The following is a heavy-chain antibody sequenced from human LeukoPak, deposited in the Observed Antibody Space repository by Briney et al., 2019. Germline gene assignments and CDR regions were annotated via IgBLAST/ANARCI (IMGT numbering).Heavy chain of an antibody. Sequence: GGSLRLSCAASGFTFSSSAMNWVRQAPGKGLEWVSSINNVASHIYYAHSVKGRFAISRDNAKNSLYLQMNSLSDEDTAVYYCARDPTQYLRYGHFDYWGQGTLVTVSS. V-gene: IGHV3-21*01. D-gene: IGHD5/OR15-5a*01. CDR1: GFTFSSSA. CDR3: ARDPTQYLRYGHFDY. CDR2: INNVASHI. J-gene: IGHJ4*02.